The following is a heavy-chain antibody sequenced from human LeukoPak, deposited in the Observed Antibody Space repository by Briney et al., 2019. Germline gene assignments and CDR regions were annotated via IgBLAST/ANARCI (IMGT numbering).Heavy chain of an antibody. V-gene: IGHV3-30*18. CDR1: GFTFSSYG. J-gene: IGHJ1*01. D-gene: IGHD2-8*02. CDR3: AKDSGLVAYFQH. CDR2: VSYDGSNK. Sequence: GGSLRLSCAASGFTFSSYGMHWVRQAPGKGLEWVAVVSYDGSNKYYADSVKGRFTISRDNSKNTLYLQMNSLRPEDTAVYYCAKDSGLVAYFQHWGQGTLVTVSS.